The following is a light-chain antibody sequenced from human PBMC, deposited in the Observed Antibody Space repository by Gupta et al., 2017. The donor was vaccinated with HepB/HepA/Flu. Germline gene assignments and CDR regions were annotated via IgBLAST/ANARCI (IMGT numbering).Light chain of an antibody. CDR3: MQSTYFPRT. CDR1: QSLLHGHGNIY. J-gene: IGKJ1*01. V-gene: IGKV2-24*01. CDR2: QVS. Sequence: DVVMTQTPLSSPVTLGQPVSISCRSSQSLLHGHGNIYLNWIQQRPGQPPRLLIHQVSNRISGVPDRFSGSEAGTEFTLTISRVEAEDVGVYYCMQSTYFPRTFGQGTKVEIK.